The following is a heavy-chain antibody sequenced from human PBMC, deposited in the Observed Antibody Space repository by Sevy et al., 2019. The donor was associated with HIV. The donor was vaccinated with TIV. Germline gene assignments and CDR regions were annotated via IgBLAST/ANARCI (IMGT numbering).Heavy chain of an antibody. D-gene: IGHD4-17*01. CDR3: ARDRPFAYGGSSWFDP. V-gene: IGHV4-59*13. CDR1: GGSIGNYY. J-gene: IGHJ5*02. CDR2: VYQSGST. Sequence: SETLSLTCTVSGGSIGNYYWTWIRQPPGKGLEWIGYVYQSGSTSYNPSLKSRVTILVDTSKNQFSLKLNSVTAADTAVYYCARDRPFAYGGSSWFDPWGQGTLVTVSS.